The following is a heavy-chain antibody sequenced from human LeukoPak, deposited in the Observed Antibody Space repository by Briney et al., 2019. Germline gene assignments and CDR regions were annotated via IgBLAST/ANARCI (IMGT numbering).Heavy chain of an antibody. CDR3: ARGFGAYCSSTSCRVTIDY. D-gene: IGHD2-2*01. CDR1: GFTFSSYT. Sequence: GESLRLSCAASGFTFSSYTMNWVRQAPGKGPEWVSSTCSTRTYICYADSVKGRFTISRANATNSVYLQMDSLRAEDTAVYYCARGFGAYCSSTSCRVTIDYWGQGIPVTVSS. J-gene: IGHJ4*02. V-gene: IGHV3-21*01. CDR2: TCSTRTYI.